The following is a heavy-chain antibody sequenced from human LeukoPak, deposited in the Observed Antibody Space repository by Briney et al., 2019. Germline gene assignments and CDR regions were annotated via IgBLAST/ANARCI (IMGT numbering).Heavy chain of an antibody. J-gene: IGHJ4*02. Sequence: GRSLRLSCAASGFTFSSYGMHWVRQAPGKGLEWVAVISYDGSNKYYADSVKGRFTISRDNSKNTLYLQMNSLRAEDTAVYYCARERTTYYYDSSGPFNFDYWGQGTLVTVSS. CDR3: ARERTTYYYDSSGPFNFDY. CDR1: GFTFSSYG. CDR2: ISYDGSNK. V-gene: IGHV3-30*03. D-gene: IGHD3-22*01.